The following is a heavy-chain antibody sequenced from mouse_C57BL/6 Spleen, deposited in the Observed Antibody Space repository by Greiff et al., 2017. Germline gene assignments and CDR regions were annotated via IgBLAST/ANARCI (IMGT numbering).Heavy chain of an antibody. CDR3: AIASWDVGGFAY. CDR2: IDPSDSYP. Sequence: QVQLQQPGAELVMPGASVKLSCKASGYTFTSYWMHWVKQRPGQGLEWIGEIDPSDSYPNYNQKFKGKSTLTVDKSSSTAYMQLSSLTSEDSAVYYCAIASWDVGGFAYWGQGTLVTVSA. V-gene: IGHV1-69*01. D-gene: IGHD4-1*01. J-gene: IGHJ3*01. CDR1: GYTFTSYW.